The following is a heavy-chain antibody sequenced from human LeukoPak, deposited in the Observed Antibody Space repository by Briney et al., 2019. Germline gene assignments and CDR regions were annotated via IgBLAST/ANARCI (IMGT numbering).Heavy chain of an antibody. D-gene: IGHD1-14*01. CDR2: INTNTGNP. CDR1: GYTFTVYY. Sequence: ASVKVSCKASGYTFTVYYIHWVRQAPGQGLEWMGWINTNTGNPTYAQGFTGRFVFSLDTSVSTAYLQISSLKTEDTAVYYCARDRTLFDYWGQGTLVTVSS. J-gene: IGHJ4*02. CDR3: ARDRTLFDY. V-gene: IGHV7-4-1*02.